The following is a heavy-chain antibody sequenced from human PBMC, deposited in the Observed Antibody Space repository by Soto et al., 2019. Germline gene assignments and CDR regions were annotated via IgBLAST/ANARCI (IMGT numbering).Heavy chain of an antibody. D-gene: IGHD2-21*02. CDR2: MYNTGST. J-gene: IGHJ6*02. V-gene: IGHV4-59*01. CDR1: GGSISGYY. CDR3: ARDLWGYCGTDCDTLDV. Sequence: ETLSLTCPVSGGSISGYYWSWIRQPPGKGLEWIGYMYNTGSTVYNPSFKSRVTVSVDTSKNQFSLKLNSVTAADTAVYYGARDLWGYCGTDCDTLDVGGQGTTV.